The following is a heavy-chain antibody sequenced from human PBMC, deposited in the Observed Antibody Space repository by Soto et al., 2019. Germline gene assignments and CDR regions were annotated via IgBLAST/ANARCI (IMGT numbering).Heavy chain of an antibody. Sequence: QVQLVQSGAEVKKPGSSVKVSCKASGDTFSSYAINWVRQAPGQGLEWMGGVIPMFGTANYEQKFKGRVTINAGESTSTVYMELSSLRSEDTAVYYCARVGPAHYYDSSGYYSPLDYWGQGTLVPVSS. CDR3: ARVGPAHYYDSSGYYSPLDY. V-gene: IGHV1-69*01. CDR2: VIPMFGTA. D-gene: IGHD3-22*01. J-gene: IGHJ4*02. CDR1: GDTFSSYA.